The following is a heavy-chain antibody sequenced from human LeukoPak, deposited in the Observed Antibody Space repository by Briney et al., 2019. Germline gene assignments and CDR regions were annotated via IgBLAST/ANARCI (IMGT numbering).Heavy chain of an antibody. D-gene: IGHD2-2*01. CDR2: IIPILGIA. CDR1: GGTFSSYA. Sequence: GASVKVSCKASGGTFSSYAISWVRQAPGQGLEWMGRIIPILGIANYAQKFQGRVTITADKSTSTAYMELSSLRSEDTAVYYCARPYKPLGYCSSTSCHCYYYYGMDVWGQGTTVTVSS. CDR3: ARPYKPLGYCSSTSCHCYYYYGMDV. J-gene: IGHJ6*02. V-gene: IGHV1-69*04.